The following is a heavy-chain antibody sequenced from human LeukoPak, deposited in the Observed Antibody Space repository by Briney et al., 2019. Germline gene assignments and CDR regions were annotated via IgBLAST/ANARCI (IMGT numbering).Heavy chain of an antibody. J-gene: IGHJ5*02. Sequence: ASVKVSCKASGYTFTGYYMHWVRQAPGQGLEWMGWINPNSGGTNYAQKFQGRVTMTRDTSISTAFMELSRLRSDDTAVYYCAREAWGYCSGGSCYWFDPWGQGTLVTVSS. V-gene: IGHV1-2*02. CDR1: GYTFTGYY. CDR3: AREAWGYCSGGSCYWFDP. CDR2: INPNSGGT. D-gene: IGHD2-15*01.